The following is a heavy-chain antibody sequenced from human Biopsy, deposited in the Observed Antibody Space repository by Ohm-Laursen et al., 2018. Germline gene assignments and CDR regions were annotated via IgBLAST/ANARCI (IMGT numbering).Heavy chain of an antibody. V-gene: IGHV3-33*04. CDR1: GFTFGHYA. CDR3: ARGLSSGWYGYFDV. CDR2: IWCDGTNE. J-gene: IGHJ2*01. Sequence: RSLRLSCSASGFTFGHYAMHWVRQAPGKGLEWISLIWCDGTNEDYADSVKGRFTISRDNSKNTLYLQINTLTLEDTAFYYCARGLSSGWYGYFDVWGRGTLVTVSS. D-gene: IGHD6-19*01.